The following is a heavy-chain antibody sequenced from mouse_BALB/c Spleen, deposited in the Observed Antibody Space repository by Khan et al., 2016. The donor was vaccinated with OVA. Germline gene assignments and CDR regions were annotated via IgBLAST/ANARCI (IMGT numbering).Heavy chain of an antibody. CDR1: GYIFTSYW. J-gene: IGHJ2*01. V-gene: IGHV1S132*01. D-gene: IGHD6-1*01. CDR2: IYPGTDNS. Sequence: QVQLQQSGAELVRPGASVKLSCKTSGYIFTSYWIHWVKQRSGQGLEWIARIYPGTDNSFYNETFKDKATLTADKSSSTAYMQLSSLKSGDSDVFCGVREEALDPFDHWGQGTTLTVSS. CDR3: VREEALDPFDH.